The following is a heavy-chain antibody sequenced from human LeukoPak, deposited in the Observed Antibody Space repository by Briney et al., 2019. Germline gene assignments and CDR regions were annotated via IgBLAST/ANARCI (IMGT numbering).Heavy chain of an antibody. CDR1: GGTFSSYA. J-gene: IGHJ4*02. Sequence: SVKVSCKASGGTFSSYAISWVRQAPGQGLEWMGGIIPIFGTANYAQKFQGRVTITADESTSTAYMELSSLRSEDTAVYYCARGNYPSWYSSGWYDYWGQGTLVTVSS. CDR2: IIPIFGTA. CDR3: ARGNYPSWYSSGWYDY. V-gene: IGHV1-69*13. D-gene: IGHD6-19*01.